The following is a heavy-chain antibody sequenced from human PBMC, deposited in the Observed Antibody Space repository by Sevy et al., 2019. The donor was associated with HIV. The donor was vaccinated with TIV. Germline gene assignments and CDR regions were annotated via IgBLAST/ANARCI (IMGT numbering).Heavy chain of an antibody. J-gene: IGHJ4*02. CDR2: ISASGGYT. CDR1: AFTLNSYV. CDR3: AKETIRGYY. V-gene: IGHV3-23*01. D-gene: IGHD6-25*01. Sequence: GGSLRLSCAVSAFTLNSYVMSWVRQAPGKGLEWVSTISASGGYTYYADSVKGRLTISRDNSKNTVYLQMNSLRAEDTAIYYCAKETIRGYYWGQGPVVTVSS.